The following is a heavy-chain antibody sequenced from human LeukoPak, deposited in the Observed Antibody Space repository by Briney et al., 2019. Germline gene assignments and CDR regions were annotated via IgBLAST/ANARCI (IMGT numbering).Heavy chain of an antibody. Sequence: PSETLSLTCAVYGGSFSGYYWNWIRQPPGKGLEWIGEINHSGSTNYNPSLKSRVTISVDTSKNQFSLKLSSVTAADTAVYYCARAAYSSSWYYYYYGMDVWGQGTTVTVSS. D-gene: IGHD6-13*01. CDR2: INHSGST. J-gene: IGHJ6*02. CDR1: GGSFSGYY. CDR3: ARAAYSSSWYYYYYGMDV. V-gene: IGHV4-34*01.